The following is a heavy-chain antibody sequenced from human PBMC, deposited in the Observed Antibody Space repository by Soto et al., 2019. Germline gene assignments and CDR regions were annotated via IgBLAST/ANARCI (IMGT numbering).Heavy chain of an antibody. D-gene: IGHD6-13*01. CDR1: GGSFSGYY. Sequence: QVQLQQWGAGLLKPSETLSLTCAVYGGSFSGYYWSWIRQPPGKGLEWIGEINHSGSTNYNPSLMSRVTISVDTSKNQFSLTLSSVTAADTAVYYCARGVFSSWPRRGLDYWGQGTLVTVSS. V-gene: IGHV4-34*01. J-gene: IGHJ4*02. CDR3: ARGVFSSWPRRGLDY. CDR2: INHSGST.